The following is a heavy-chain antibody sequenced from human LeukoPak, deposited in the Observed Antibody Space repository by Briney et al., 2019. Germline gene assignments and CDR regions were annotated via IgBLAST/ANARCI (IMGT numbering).Heavy chain of an antibody. J-gene: IGHJ4*02. Sequence: ASVKVSCKASGYTFTSYGISWVRQAPGQGLEWMGWISAYNGNTNYAQKFQGRVTMTRDMSTSTVYMELSSLRSEDTAVYYCARDISDVDTAMVGDYWGQGTLVTVSS. CDR3: ARDISDVDTAMVGDY. CDR2: ISAYNGNT. D-gene: IGHD5-18*01. V-gene: IGHV1-18*01. CDR1: GYTFTSYG.